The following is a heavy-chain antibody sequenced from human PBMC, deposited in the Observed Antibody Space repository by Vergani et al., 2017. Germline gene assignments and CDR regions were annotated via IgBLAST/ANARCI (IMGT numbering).Heavy chain of an antibody. CDR3: AKEGRQQQPTPYYYYGRDV. J-gene: IGHJ6*02. V-gene: IGHV3-23*01. Sequence: EVQLLESGGGLVQPGGSLRLSCAASGFTFSSYAMSWVRQAPGKGLEWVSAISGSGGSTYYADSVKGRFTISRDNSKNTLYLQMNSLRAEDTAVYYCAKEGRQQQPTPYYYYGRDVWGQGTTVTVSS. D-gene: IGHD6-13*01. CDR2: ISGSGGST. CDR1: GFTFSSYA.